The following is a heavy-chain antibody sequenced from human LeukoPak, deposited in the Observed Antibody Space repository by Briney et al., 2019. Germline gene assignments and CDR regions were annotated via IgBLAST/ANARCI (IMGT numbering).Heavy chain of an antibody. CDR2: IYWDDDK. Sequence: ESGPTLVNPTQTLTLTCLFSGSSLTTSGMGVGWIRQPPGKALEWLALIYWDDDKRYSPSLKSRLTITKDTSKNQVVLTMTNMDPVDTATYYCAHSPNYYAGYSFDYWGQGTLVTVSS. D-gene: IGHD3-10*01. CDR1: GSSLTTSGMG. J-gene: IGHJ4*02. V-gene: IGHV2-5*02. CDR3: AHSPNYYAGYSFDY.